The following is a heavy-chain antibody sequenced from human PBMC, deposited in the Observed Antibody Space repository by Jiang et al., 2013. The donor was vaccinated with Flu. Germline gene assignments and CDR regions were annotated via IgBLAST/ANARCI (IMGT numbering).Heavy chain of an antibody. J-gene: IGHJ4*02. V-gene: IGHV2-70*04. D-gene: IGHD6-19*01. CDR2: IDWDDDK. Sequence: KPTQTLTLTCTFSGFSLSTSGMRVSWIRQPPGKVLEWLARIDWDDDKFYTTSLKTRLTISKDTSKNQVVLTMTNMDPVDTATYYCARTRPRNSSGWYWAFEYWGQGALVTVSS. CDR1: GFSLSTSGMR. CDR3: ARTRPRNSSGWYWAFEY.